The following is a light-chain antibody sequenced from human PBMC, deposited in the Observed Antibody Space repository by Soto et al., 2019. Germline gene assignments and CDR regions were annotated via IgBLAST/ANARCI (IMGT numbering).Light chain of an antibody. Sequence: IQMTQSPSSLSASVGDRVTITCRASQSISSYLNWYQQKPGKAPKLLIYDASNLESGVPSRFSGSGSGTEFTLTISSLQPDDIATYYCQQYNIYPWTFGQGTKVDIK. V-gene: IGKV1-5*01. CDR2: DAS. CDR3: QQYNIYPWT. CDR1: QSISSY. J-gene: IGKJ1*01.